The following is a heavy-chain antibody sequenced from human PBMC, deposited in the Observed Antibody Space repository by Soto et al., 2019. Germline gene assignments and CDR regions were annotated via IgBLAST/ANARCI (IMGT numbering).Heavy chain of an antibody. J-gene: IGHJ3*02. CDR1: GFIFSNTS. Sequence: QVQLVESGGGVVQPGRSLRLSCVASGFIFSNTSMNWVRHAPGRGLEWVAVISHDGGSKTYADSVKGRFTISRDNSKHTLYLQMIRVRDEATAVYSCANRSPTNGDSRDDALDIWGQGTMVTVSS. V-gene: IGHV3-30*04. CDR2: ISHDGGSK. CDR3: ANRSPTNGDSRDDALDI. D-gene: IGHD6-13*01.